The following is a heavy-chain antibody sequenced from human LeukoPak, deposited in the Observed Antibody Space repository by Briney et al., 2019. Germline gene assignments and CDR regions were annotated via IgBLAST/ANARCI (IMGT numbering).Heavy chain of an antibody. V-gene: IGHV2-70*04. CDR1: GFSLSTSGMR. CDR2: IEWDDDK. D-gene: IGHD3-10*01. CDR3: ARMVRGADAFDI. Sequence: SGPALVHPTPALTLTCTFSGFSLSTSGMRVSWIRQPPGKALEWLARIEWDDDKFYTTSLKTRLTISKDTSKNQVVLTMTNMDPVDTATYYCARMVRGADAFDIWGQGTVVTVSS. J-gene: IGHJ3*02.